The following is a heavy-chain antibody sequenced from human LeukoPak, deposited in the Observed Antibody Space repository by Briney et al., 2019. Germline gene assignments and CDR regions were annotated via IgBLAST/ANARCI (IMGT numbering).Heavy chain of an antibody. CDR2: INHSGST. Sequence: PGGSLRLSCAASGFTVSSNYMSWIRQPPGKGLEWIGEINHSGSTNYNPSLKSRVTISVDTSKNQFSLKLSSVTAADTAVYYCARGGGYYYGSLPNFDYWGQGTLVTVSS. V-gene: IGHV4-34*01. CDR1: GFTVSSNY. CDR3: ARGGGYYYGSLPNFDY. J-gene: IGHJ4*02. D-gene: IGHD3-10*01.